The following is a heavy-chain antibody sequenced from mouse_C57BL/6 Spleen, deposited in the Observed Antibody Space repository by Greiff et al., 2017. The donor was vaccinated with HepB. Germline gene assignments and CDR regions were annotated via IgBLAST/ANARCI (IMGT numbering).Heavy chain of an antibody. V-gene: IGHV7-3*01. CDR2: IRNKANGYTT. CDR1: GFTFTDYY. J-gene: IGHJ4*01. D-gene: IGHD1-1*01. CDR3: ARWDTTVVEDAMDY. Sequence: EVKVEESGGGLVQPGGSLSLSCAASGFTFTDYYMSWVRQPPGKALEWLGFIRNKANGYTTEYSASVKGRFTISRDNSQSILYLQMNALRAEDSATYYCARWDTTVVEDAMDYWGQGTSVTVSS.